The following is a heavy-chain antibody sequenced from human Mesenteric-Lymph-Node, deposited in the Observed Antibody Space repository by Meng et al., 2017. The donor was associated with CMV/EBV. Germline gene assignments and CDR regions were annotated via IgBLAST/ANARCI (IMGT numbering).Heavy chain of an antibody. Sequence: ASVKVSCKASGYTFTSYDINWVRQATGQGLEWMGWMNPNSGNTGYAQKFQGRVTMTRNTSINTAYMELSSLRSEDTALYYCARAGGSGSYSGIDYWGQGTLVTVSS. CDR1: GYTFTSYD. V-gene: IGHV1-8*01. D-gene: IGHD1-26*01. J-gene: IGHJ4*02. CDR2: MNPNSGNT. CDR3: ARAGGSGSYSGIDY.